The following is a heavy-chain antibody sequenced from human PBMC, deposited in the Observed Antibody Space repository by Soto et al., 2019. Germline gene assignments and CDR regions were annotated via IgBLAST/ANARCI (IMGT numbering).Heavy chain of an antibody. CDR1: GGSISSYY. J-gene: IGHJ6*03. V-gene: IGHV4-59*08. D-gene: IGHD2-15*01. CDR2: IYYSGST. CDR3: ARLKDPLYYYYNMDV. Sequence: SETLSLTCTVSGGSISSYYWSWIRQPPGKGLEWIGYIYYSGSTNYNPSLKSRVTISVDTSKNQFSLKLSSVTAADTAVYYCARLKDPLYYYYNMDVWGKGTTVTVSS.